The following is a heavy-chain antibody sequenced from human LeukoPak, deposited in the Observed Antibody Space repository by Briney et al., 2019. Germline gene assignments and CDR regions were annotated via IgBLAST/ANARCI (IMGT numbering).Heavy chain of an antibody. V-gene: IGHV4-34*01. J-gene: IGHJ4*02. D-gene: IGHD4/OR15-4a*01. CDR2: INHSGST. Sequence: SETLSLTCAVYGGSFSGYYWSWIRQPPGKGLEWIGEINHSGSTNYNPSLKSRVTISVDTSKNQFSLKLSSVTAADTAVYYCARGYGDCYDYWGQGTLVTVSS. CDR1: GGSFSGYY. CDR3: ARGYGDCYDY.